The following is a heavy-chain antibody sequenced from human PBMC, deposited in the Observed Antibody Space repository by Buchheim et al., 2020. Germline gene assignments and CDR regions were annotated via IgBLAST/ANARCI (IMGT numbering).Heavy chain of an antibody. V-gene: IGHV3-30*18. CDR1: GFTFSSYG. J-gene: IGHJ6*02. Sequence: QVQLVESGGGVVQPGRSLRLSCAASGFTFSSYGMHWVRQAPGKGLEWVAVISYDGSNKYYADSVKGRFTISRENSKNTLYLQMNSLRAEDTAVYYCAKDPGADYYYGMDVWGQGTT. CDR3: AKDPGADYYYGMDV. CDR2: ISYDGSNK.